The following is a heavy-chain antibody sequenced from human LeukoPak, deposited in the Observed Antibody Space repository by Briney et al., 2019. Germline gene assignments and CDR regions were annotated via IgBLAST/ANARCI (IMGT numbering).Heavy chain of an antibody. J-gene: IGHJ5*02. CDR3: AKALVVVVAASWFDP. CDR1: GFTFSSYG. Sequence: PGGSLRLSCAASGFTFSSYGMSWVRQAPGKGLEWVSAISGSGGSTYYADSVKGRFTISRDNSKNTLYLQMNSLRAEDTAVYYCAKALVVVVAASWFDPWGQGTLVTVSS. CDR2: ISGSGGST. D-gene: IGHD2-15*01. V-gene: IGHV3-23*01.